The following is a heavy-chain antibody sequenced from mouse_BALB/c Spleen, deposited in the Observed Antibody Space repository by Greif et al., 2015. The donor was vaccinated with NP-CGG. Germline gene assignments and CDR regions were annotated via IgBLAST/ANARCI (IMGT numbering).Heavy chain of an antibody. J-gene: IGHJ4*01. Sequence: VKLVESGPGLVQPSQSLSITCTVSGFSLTSYGVHWVRQSPGKGLEWLEVIWSGGSTDYNAAFISRLSISKDNSKSQVFFKMNSLQANDSAIYYCARGGGGNYVRAMDYWGQGTSVTVSS. CDR1: GFSLTSYG. CDR3: ARGGGGNYVRAMDY. D-gene: IGHD2-1*01. V-gene: IGHV2-2*02. CDR2: IWSGGST.